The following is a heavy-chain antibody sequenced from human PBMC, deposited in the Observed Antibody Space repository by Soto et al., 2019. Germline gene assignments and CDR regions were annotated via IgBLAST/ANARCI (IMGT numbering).Heavy chain of an antibody. Sequence: QVQLQESGPGLVKPSETLSLTCTVSGGSISSYYWSWIRQPPGKGLEWIGYIYYSGSTNYNPSLKSRVTISVDTSNNQFSLKLSSVTAADTAVYYCARWGSRYYYYGMDVWGQGTTVTVSS. D-gene: IGHD3-16*01. V-gene: IGHV4-59*08. CDR1: GGSISSYY. CDR2: IYYSGST. CDR3: ARWGSRYYYYGMDV. J-gene: IGHJ6*02.